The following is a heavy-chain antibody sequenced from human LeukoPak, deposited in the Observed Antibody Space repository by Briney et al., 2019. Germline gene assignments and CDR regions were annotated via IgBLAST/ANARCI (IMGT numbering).Heavy chain of an antibody. J-gene: IGHJ4*02. CDR1: GFTFSDYA. V-gene: IGHV3-53*01. CDR2: IYSGGST. Sequence: GGSLRLSCVASGFTFSDYAMNWVRQAPGKGLEWVSVIYSGGSTYYADSVKGRFTISRDNSKNPLYLQMNSLRAEDTAVYYCARDPGFDYWGQGTLVTVSS. CDR3: ARDPGFDY.